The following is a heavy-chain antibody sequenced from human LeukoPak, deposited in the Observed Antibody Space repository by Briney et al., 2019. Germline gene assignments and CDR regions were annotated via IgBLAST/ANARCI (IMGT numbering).Heavy chain of an antibody. CDR2: ISGTDSNT. D-gene: IGHD3-3*01. V-gene: IGHV3-23*01. Sequence: GGSLRLSCTASGITFSNYPMSWVRQAPRKGLEWVSTISGTDSNTYYADSVKGRFTISRDNSENTLYVQMNSLRVEDTAVYYCARGGPPYDFWSGPRFDYWGQGTLVTVSS. CDR1: GITFSNYP. CDR3: ARGGPPYDFWSGPRFDY. J-gene: IGHJ4*02.